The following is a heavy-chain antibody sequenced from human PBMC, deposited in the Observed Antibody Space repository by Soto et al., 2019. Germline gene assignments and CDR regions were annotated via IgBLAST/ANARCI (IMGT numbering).Heavy chain of an antibody. CDR2: ISSSGSTI. D-gene: IGHD3-3*01. J-gene: IGHJ4*02. CDR3: ARDKNDFWSGPLSPNVDY. V-gene: IGHV3-11*01. CDR1: GFTFSDYY. Sequence: GGSLRLSCAASGFTFSDYYMSWIRQAPGKGLEWVSYISSSGSTIYYADSVKGRFTISRDNAKNSLYLQMNSLRAEDTAVYYCARDKNDFWSGPLSPNVDYWGQGTLVTVSS.